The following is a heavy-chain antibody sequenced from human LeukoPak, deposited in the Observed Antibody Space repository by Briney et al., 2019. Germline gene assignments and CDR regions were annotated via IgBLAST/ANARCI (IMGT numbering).Heavy chain of an antibody. V-gene: IGHV3-23*01. D-gene: IGHD5-18*01. Sequence: GGSLRLSCVASGFTFNTFAMIWVRQPPGKGLEWVSSIFQGGGEIHYADSVRGRFTISRDNSKNTLFLQMNSLRAEDTAIYYCATYRQVMLPFESWGRGTLVTVSS. CDR2: IFQGGGEI. CDR3: ATYRQVMLPFES. CDR1: GFTFNTFA. J-gene: IGHJ4*02.